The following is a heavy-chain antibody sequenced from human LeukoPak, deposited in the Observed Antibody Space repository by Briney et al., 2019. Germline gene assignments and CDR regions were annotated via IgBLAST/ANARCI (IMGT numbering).Heavy chain of an antibody. CDR2: IYTSGST. CDR3: ARAGYDFWSGYRYYYYYMDV. Sequence: PSETLSLTCTVSGGSISSGSYYWSWIRQPAGKGLEWIGRIYTSGSTNYNPSLKSRVTISVDTSKNQFSLKLSSVTAAGTAVYYCARAGYDFWSGYRYYYYYMDVWGKGTTVTVSS. D-gene: IGHD3-3*01. V-gene: IGHV4-61*02. CDR1: GGSISSGSYY. J-gene: IGHJ6*03.